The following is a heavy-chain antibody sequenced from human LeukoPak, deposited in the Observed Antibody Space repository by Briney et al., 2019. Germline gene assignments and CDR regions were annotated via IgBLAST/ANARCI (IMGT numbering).Heavy chain of an antibody. CDR1: GGXISSYY. CDR2: IYISGST. V-gene: IGHV4-4*07. CDR3: ARDSEIQLT. J-gene: IGHJ5*02. Sequence: LETLSLTCTLSGGXISSYYCSWIRQHAGKGLEWIGRIYISGSTNYNPSLKSRITMPIDTSKSQFSLKLSSVTAADTAVYYCARDSEIQLTWGQGTLVSVSS. D-gene: IGHD5-18*01.